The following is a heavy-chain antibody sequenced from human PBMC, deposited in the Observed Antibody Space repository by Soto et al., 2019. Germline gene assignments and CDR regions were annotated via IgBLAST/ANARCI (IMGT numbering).Heavy chain of an antibody. D-gene: IGHD6-13*01. V-gene: IGHV3-23*01. Sequence: GGSLRLSCAASGFTFSSYAMSWVRQAPGKGLEWVSAISGSGGSTYYADSVKGRFTISRDNSKNTLYLQMNSLRAEDTAVYYCAKDSLSIHSSWYNWGEDYYGMDVWGQGTTVTVSS. CDR2: ISGSGGST. CDR3: AKDSLSIHSSWYNWGEDYYGMDV. J-gene: IGHJ6*01. CDR1: GFTFSSYA.